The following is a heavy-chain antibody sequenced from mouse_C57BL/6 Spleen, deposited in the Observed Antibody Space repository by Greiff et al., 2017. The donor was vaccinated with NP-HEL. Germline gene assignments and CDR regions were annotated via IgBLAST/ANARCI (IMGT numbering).Heavy chain of an antibody. J-gene: IGHJ1*03. CDR1: GFSLTSYA. D-gene: IGHD1-1*01. CDR2: IWTGGGT. Sequence: VKLMESGPGLVAPSQSLSITCTVSGFSLTSYAISWVRQPPGKGLEWLGVIWTGGGTNYNSAPKSRLSISKDNSKSQVFLKMNSLQTDDTARYYCARNFITTVVDWYFDVWGTGTTVTVSS. CDR3: ARNFITTVVDWYFDV. V-gene: IGHV2-9-1*01.